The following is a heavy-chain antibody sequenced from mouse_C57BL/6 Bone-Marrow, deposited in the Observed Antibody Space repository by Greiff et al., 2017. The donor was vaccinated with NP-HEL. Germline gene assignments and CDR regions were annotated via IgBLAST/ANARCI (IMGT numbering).Heavy chain of an antibody. V-gene: IGHV14-3*01. CDR3: ARGRDGSYEYYFDY. D-gene: IGHD2-3*01. CDR1: GFNIKNTY. Sequence: EVKLVESVAELVRPGASVKLSCTASGFNIKNTYMHWVKQRPEQGLEWIGRIDPANGNTKYAPKFQGKATITADTSSNTAYLQLSSLTSEDTAIYYCARGRDGSYEYYFDYWGQGTTLTVSS. J-gene: IGHJ2*01. CDR2: IDPANGNT.